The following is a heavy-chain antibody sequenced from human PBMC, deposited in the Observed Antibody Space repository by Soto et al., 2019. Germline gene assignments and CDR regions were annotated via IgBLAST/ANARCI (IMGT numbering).Heavy chain of an antibody. V-gene: IGHV4-61*01. J-gene: IGHJ4*02. D-gene: IGHD3-3*02. Sequence: QVQLQESGPGLVKPSETLSLTCTVSGGSVSSGSYYWSWIRQPPGKGLEWIGYIYYSGSTNYNPSRKSRVTISVDTSKNQFSLKLSSVTAADTAVYYCARHLSAYYLDYWGQGTLVTVSS. CDR1: GGSVSSGSYY. CDR3: ARHLSAYYLDY. CDR2: IYYSGST.